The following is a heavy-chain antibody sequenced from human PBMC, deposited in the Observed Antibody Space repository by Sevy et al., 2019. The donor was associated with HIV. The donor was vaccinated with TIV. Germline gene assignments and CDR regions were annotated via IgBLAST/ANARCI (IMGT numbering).Heavy chain of an antibody. J-gene: IGHJ6*02. CDR1: RYSLSEIS. Sequence: ASVKVSCKVSRYSLSEISMHWVRQAPGKGLEWMGGFDPEDGETIYAQKFQGRVTMTEDTSTDTAYMELRRLTSEDMDVYYCATLDFWSDHPFYGTDVWGQGTTVTVSS. CDR2: FDPEDGET. CDR3: ATLDFWSDHPFYGTDV. D-gene: IGHD3-3*01. V-gene: IGHV1-24*01.